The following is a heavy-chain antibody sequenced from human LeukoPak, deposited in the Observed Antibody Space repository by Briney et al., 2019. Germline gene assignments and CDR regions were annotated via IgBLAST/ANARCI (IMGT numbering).Heavy chain of an antibody. J-gene: IGHJ5*02. CDR2: IYYSGST. CDR1: GGSISSSSYY. Sequence: PSETLSLTCTVSGGSISSSSYYWGWIRQPPGKGLEWIGSIYYSGSTYYNPSLKSRVTISVDTSKNQFSLKLNSVTPEDTAVYYCARDRQYYYDSRHWFDPWGQGTLVTVSS. CDR3: ARDRQYYYDSRHWFDP. D-gene: IGHD3-22*01. V-gene: IGHV4-39*02.